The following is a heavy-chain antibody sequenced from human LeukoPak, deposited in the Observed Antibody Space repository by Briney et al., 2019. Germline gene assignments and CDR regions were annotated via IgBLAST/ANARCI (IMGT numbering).Heavy chain of an antibody. J-gene: IGHJ6*03. CDR3: AREPQDIVLMVYAIPESYYMDV. Sequence: ASVKVSCKASGYTFTGYYMHWVRQAPGQGLEWMGWINPNSGGTNYAQKFQGRVTMTRDTSISTAYMELSRLRSDDTAVYYCAREPQDIVLMVYAIPESYYMDVWGKGTTVTVSS. CDR1: GYTFTGYY. V-gene: IGHV1-2*02. CDR2: INPNSGGT. D-gene: IGHD2-8*01.